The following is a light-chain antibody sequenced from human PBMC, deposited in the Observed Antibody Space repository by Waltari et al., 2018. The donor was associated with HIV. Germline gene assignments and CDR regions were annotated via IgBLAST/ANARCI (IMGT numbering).Light chain of an antibody. CDR2: QGT. CDR3: QAWDSSTAVL. Sequence: SYELTQPPSVSVSPGQTPSITCSGDKLGDKYACWYQQKSGPSPVLVIYQGTTRPSGVPERFSGSNSGNTATLTISGTQAMDEADYYCQAWDSSTAVLFGGGTKLTVL. CDR1: KLGDKY. J-gene: IGLJ2*01. V-gene: IGLV3-1*01.